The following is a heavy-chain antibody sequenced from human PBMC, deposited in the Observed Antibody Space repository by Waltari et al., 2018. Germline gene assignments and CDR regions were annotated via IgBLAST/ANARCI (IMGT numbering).Heavy chain of an antibody. J-gene: IGHJ6*03. CDR3: ARGRPYYMDV. CDR1: GVSFRGYY. V-gene: IGHV4-34*01. Sequence: QVQLQQWGAGLLKPAEPLSLTCGVSGVSFRGYYGHWIRQPPGKGLEWIGEINHSGHTNYNPSLKSRVTISIDTSKNQFSLKLSSVTAADTAVYYCARGRPYYMDVWGKGTTVTVSS. CDR2: INHSGHT.